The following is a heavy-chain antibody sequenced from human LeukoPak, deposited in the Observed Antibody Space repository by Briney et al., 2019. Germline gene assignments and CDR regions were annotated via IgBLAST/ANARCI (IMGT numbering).Heavy chain of an antibody. Sequence: GGSLRLSCAASGFSLSAYDMQWVRQAPGKGLEWVSGTSRRGPTYYTDSVKGRFTISRDNSKKILYLQMDSLRADDTAVYYCAQGGYFAFDMWGQGKMVTVSS. V-gene: IGHV3-23*01. J-gene: IGHJ3*02. D-gene: IGHD5-18*01. CDR3: AQGGYFAFDM. CDR1: GFSLSAYD. CDR2: TSRRGPT.